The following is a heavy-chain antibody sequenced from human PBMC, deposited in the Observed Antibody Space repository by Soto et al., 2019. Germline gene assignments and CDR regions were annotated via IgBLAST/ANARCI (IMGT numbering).Heavy chain of an antibody. V-gene: IGHV4-30-4*01. CDR3: ARFLQRHYLHSSSPDYYFDY. CDR1: GGSISSGDYY. J-gene: IGHJ4*02. Sequence: PSETLSLTCTVSGGSISSGDYYWSWIRQPPGKGLEWIGYIYYSGSTYYNPSLKSRVTISVDTSKNQFSLKLSSVTAADTAVYYCARFLQRHYLHSSSPDYYFDYWGQGTLVTV. CDR2: IYYSGST. D-gene: IGHD2-2*01.